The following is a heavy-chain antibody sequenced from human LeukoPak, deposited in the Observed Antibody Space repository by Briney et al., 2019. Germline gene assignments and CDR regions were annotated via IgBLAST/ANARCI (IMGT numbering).Heavy chain of an antibody. Sequence: SETLSLTCAVSGGSISNYYWNWIRQPPGKGLEWIGYIYYSGSSNYNPSLKSRVTISVDTSKNQFSLKVNSVTAADTAVYFCARLSRGSSAGFDYWGQGILVTVSS. D-gene: IGHD6-6*01. V-gene: IGHV4-59*01. CDR2: IYYSGSS. CDR1: GGSISNYY. CDR3: ARLSRGSSAGFDY. J-gene: IGHJ4*02.